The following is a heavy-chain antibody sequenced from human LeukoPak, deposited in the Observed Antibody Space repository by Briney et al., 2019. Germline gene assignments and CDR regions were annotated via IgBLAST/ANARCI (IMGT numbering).Heavy chain of an antibody. D-gene: IGHD3-3*01. V-gene: IGHV4-31*03. CDR3: ARAAPDPFWSGYYPFDY. CDR1: GGSISSGGYY. J-gene: IGHJ4*02. Sequence: PSETLSLTCTVSGGSISSGGYYWSWIRQHPGKGLEWIGYIYYSGSTYYNPSLMSRVTISVDTSKNQFSLKLSSVTAADTAVYYCARAAPDPFWSGYYPFDYWGQGTLVTVSS. CDR2: IYYSGST.